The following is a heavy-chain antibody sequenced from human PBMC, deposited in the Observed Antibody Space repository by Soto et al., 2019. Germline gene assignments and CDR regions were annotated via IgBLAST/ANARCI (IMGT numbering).Heavy chain of an antibody. V-gene: IGHV3-33*01. CDR2: IWYDGSNK. Sequence: QVQLVESGGGVVQPGRSLRLSCAASGFTFSSYGMHLVRQAPGKGLEWVAVIWYDGSNKYYADSVKGRFTISRDNSKNTLYLQMNSLRAEDTAVYYCARDPRYCSGGSCYSLGWYFDLWGRGTLVTVSS. CDR1: GFTFSSYG. J-gene: IGHJ2*01. CDR3: ARDPRYCSGGSCYSLGWYFDL. D-gene: IGHD2-15*01.